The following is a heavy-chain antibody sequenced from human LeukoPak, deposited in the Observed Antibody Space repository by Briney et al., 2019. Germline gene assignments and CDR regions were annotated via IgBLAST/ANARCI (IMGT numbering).Heavy chain of an antibody. CDR1: GFTFSSYA. D-gene: IGHD3-22*01. CDR2: ISGSGGST. Sequence: GGSLRLSCAASGFTFSSYAMGWVRQAPGKGLEWVSAISGSGGSTYYADSVKGRFTISRDNSRNTLYLQMNSLRAEDTAVYYCAKGVRRSSDYSSPVDYWGQGTLVTVSS. V-gene: IGHV3-23*01. J-gene: IGHJ4*02. CDR3: AKGVRRSSDYSSPVDY.